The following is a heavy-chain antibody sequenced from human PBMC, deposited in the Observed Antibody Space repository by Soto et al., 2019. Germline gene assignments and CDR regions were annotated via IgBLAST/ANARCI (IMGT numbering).Heavy chain of an antibody. D-gene: IGHD6-19*01. CDR1: GGSISSSNW. J-gene: IGHJ4*02. V-gene: IGHV4-4*02. CDR3: ARDLGYSSGWYEVDY. Sequence: PSETLSLTCAVSGGSISSSNWWSWVRQSPIKGLEWIGEVYHSGSTKYNPSLKSRVTISVDKSKNQFSLKLRSVTAADTAVYYCARDLGYSSGWYEVDYWGQGTLVTVSS. CDR2: VYHSGST.